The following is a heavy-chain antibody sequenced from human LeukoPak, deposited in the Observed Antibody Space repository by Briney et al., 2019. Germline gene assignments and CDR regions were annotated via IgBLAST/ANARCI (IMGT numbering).Heavy chain of an antibody. V-gene: IGHV3-48*03. CDR3: ARGTNWGGDDAFDI. D-gene: IGHD7-27*01. Sequence: GGSLRLSCAASGXTFSSYDMTWVRQAPGKGQEWVSYISSSGTSIQYADSVKGRFTLSRDNAKNSLNLQMNSLRVEDTAVYYCARGTNWGGDDAFDIWGQGTMVTVSS. CDR2: ISSSGTSI. J-gene: IGHJ3*02. CDR1: GXTFSSYD.